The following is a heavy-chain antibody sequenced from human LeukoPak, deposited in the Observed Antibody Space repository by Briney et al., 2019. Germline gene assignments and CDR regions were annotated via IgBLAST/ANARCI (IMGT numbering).Heavy chain of an antibody. D-gene: IGHD1-26*01. CDR1: GYSFSNYW. Sequence: GESLKISCEGSGYSFSNYWIGWVRQMPGKGLEWIGIIFPGDSDTRYSPSFQGQVTISADKSISTAYLQWSSLKASDTATYYCARHALAGATQSYFDYWGQGTLVTVSS. J-gene: IGHJ4*02. CDR2: IFPGDSDT. CDR3: ARHALAGATQSYFDY. V-gene: IGHV5-51*01.